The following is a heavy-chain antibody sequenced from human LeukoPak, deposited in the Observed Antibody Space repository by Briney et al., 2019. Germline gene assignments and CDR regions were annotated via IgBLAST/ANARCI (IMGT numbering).Heavy chain of an antibody. D-gene: IGHD3-10*01. V-gene: IGHV3-30*04. CDR1: GFTFSSYA. Sequence: GGSLRLSCAASGFTFSSYAMHWVRQAPGKGLEWVAVISYDGSNKYYADSVKGRFTISRDNSTNTLYLQMNSLRAEDTAVYYCASDYYGSGSLDYWGQGTLVTVSS. CDR2: ISYDGSNK. J-gene: IGHJ4*02. CDR3: ASDYYGSGSLDY.